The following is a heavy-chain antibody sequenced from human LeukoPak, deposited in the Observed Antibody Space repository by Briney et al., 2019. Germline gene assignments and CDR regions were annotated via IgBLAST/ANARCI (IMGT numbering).Heavy chain of an antibody. CDR3: ARARIAAAGTPASY. CDR1: GYTFTDYY. D-gene: IGHD6-13*01. V-gene: IGHV1-18*04. CDR2: ISAYNGNT. Sequence: ASVKVSCKTSGYTFTDYYLHWVRQAPGQGLEWMGWISAYNGNTNYAQKLQGRVTMTTDTSTSTAYMELRSLRSDDTAVYYCARARIAAAGTPASYWGQGTLVTVSS. J-gene: IGHJ4*02.